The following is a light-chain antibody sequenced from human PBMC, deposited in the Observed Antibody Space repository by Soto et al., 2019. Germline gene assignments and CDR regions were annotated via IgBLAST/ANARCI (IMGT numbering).Light chain of an antibody. CDR3: QQLNTYPVT. V-gene: IGKV1-5*01. CDR1: QSISSW. J-gene: IGKJ4*01. Sequence: DIQMTQSPSTLSATAGDRVTITCRASQSISSWLAWYQHKPGKAPKLLISAASTLQSGVPSRFSGSGSGTDFTLSISSLQPEDFATYYCQQLNTYPVTFGGGTKVDIK. CDR2: AAS.